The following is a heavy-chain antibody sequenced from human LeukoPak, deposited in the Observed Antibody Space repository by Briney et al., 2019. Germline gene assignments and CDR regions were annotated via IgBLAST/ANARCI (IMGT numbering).Heavy chain of an antibody. Sequence: SQTLPLTCGISGYSVSSNNAAWNWIRQSPSRGLEWLGRTYYRSKWYKDYAVSVKSRITINPDTSKNQFSLQLNSVTPEDTAVYYCARSYCGGDCYSLSYFDYWGQGTLVTVSS. J-gene: IGHJ4*02. V-gene: IGHV6-1*01. CDR3: ARSYCGGDCYSLSYFDY. CDR1: GYSVSSNNAA. CDR2: TYYRSKWYK. D-gene: IGHD2-21*02.